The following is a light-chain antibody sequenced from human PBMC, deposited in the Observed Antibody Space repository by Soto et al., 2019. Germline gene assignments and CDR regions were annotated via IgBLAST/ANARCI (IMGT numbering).Light chain of an antibody. CDR1: SSSIGSNY. V-gene: IGLV1-47*01. CDR3: AAWDDSMSGPSYV. CDR2: RNN. J-gene: IGLJ1*01. Sequence: QSVLTQPPSASGTPGQRVTIPCSGSSSSIGSNYVYWYQQLPGTAPKLLIYRNNQRPSGVPDRFSGSKSGTSASLAISGLRSEDEADYYCAAWDDSMSGPSYVFGTGTKVTVL.